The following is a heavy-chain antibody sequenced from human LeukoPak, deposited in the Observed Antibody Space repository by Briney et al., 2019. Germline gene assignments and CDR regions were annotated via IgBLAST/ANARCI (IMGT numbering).Heavy chain of an antibody. D-gene: IGHD3-22*01. CDR3: AKDHYYDSADP. V-gene: IGHV3-21*04. CDR2: ISSSSSYI. J-gene: IGHJ5*02. Sequence: SGGSLRLSCAASGFTFSSYSMTWVRQAPGKGLEWVSSISSSSSYIYYADSVKGRFTISRDNSKNTLYLQMNSLRAEDTAVYYCAKDHYYDSADPWGQGTLVTVSS. CDR1: GFTFSSYS.